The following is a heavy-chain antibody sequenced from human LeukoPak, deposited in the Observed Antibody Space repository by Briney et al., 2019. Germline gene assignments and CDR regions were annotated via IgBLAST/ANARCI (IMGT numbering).Heavy chain of an antibody. CDR3: ARGDYGNQRSNNWFDP. D-gene: IGHD4-11*01. CDR1: GESFRAYY. CDR2: ISHSGST. J-gene: IGHJ5*02. V-gene: IGHV4-34*01. Sequence: SETLSLTCAVYGESFRAYYWTWLRQPPGKGLEWIGEISHSGSTNYNPSLKSRVTISVATPKNQFSLRLSSVTAADTAVYYCARGDYGNQRSNNWFDPWGQGTLVTVPS.